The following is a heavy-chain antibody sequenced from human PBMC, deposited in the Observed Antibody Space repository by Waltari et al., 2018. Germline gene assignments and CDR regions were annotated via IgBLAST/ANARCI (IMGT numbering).Heavy chain of an antibody. D-gene: IGHD3-3*01. CDR1: GGSISSSY. J-gene: IGHJ6*03. CDR3: ASNLRFLEWLSSYYYYMDV. CDR2: IYTSGST. Sequence: QVQLQESGPGLVKPSETLSLTCTVSGGSISSSYWSWIRQPAGKGLEWIGRIYTSGSTNYNPSLKSRVTMSVDTSKNQFSLKLSSVTAADTAVYYCASNLRFLEWLSSYYYYMDVWGKGTTVTISS. V-gene: IGHV4-4*07.